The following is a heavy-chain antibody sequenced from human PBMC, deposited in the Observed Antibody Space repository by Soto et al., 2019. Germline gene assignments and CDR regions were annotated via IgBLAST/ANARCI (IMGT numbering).Heavy chain of an antibody. J-gene: IGHJ4*02. CDR1: GFTFSSYA. V-gene: IGHV3-23*01. Sequence: PGGSLRLSCAASGFTFSSYAMSWVRQAPKKGLEWVAHISGSGSNTYYADSVKGRITISRDNSRDTLYLQMNSLRAEDTGVYYCAWSLGVAHHFGHWGQGILVTGSS. CDR3: AWSLGVAHHFGH. D-gene: IGHD1-26*01. CDR2: ISGSGSNT.